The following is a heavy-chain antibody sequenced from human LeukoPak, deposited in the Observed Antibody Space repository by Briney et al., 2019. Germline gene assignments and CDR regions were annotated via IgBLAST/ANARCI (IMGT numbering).Heavy chain of an antibody. Sequence: GGSLRLSCAASGFTFSSYGMHWVRQAPGKGLEWVSSISSSSSYIYYADSVKGRFTISRDNAKNSLYLQMNSLRAEDTAVYYCARDYSPAFVRLLLLWGQGTLVTVSS. J-gene: IGHJ4*02. V-gene: IGHV3-21*01. CDR3: ARDYSPAFVRLLLL. D-gene: IGHD3-22*01. CDR2: ISSSSSYI. CDR1: GFTFSSYG.